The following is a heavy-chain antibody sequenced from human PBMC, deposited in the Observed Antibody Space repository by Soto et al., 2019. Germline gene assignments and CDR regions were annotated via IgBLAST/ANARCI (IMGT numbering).Heavy chain of an antibody. D-gene: IGHD3-16*01. Sequence: EVQLLESGGGLVQPGGSLRLSCAASGFTFSSYAMSWVRQAPGKGLEWVSAISGSGGSTYYADSVKGRFTISRDNSKNTLYLQKNSLRAVDTAVYYCAKDPLGRWKDYNWFDPWAQGTLVTVSS. CDR3: AKDPLGRWKDYNWFDP. CDR2: ISGSGGST. J-gene: IGHJ5*01. V-gene: IGHV3-23*01. CDR1: GFTFSSYA.